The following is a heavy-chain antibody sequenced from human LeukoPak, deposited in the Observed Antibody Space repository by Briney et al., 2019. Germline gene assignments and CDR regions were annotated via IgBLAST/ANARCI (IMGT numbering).Heavy chain of an antibody. J-gene: IGHJ4*02. CDR3: VYQVQGVVQ. CDR2: LYSGGSA. V-gene: IGHV3-66*01. CDR1: GFTVSRSY. D-gene: IGHD2-2*01. Sequence: GGSLRLSCVASGFTVSRSYVTWVRQAPVKGLEWISVLYSGGSAYYADSVKGRFTISRDNSKSTLYVQMTSLRAEDTAVYYCVYQVQGVVQWGQGTLVTVSS.